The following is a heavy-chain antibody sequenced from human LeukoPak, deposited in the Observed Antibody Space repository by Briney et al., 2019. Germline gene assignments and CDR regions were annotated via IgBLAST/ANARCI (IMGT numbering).Heavy chain of an antibody. V-gene: IGHV3-23*01. CDR1: GFTFSSYA. D-gene: IGHD2-15*01. J-gene: IGHJ4*02. CDR2: ISGSGGST. Sequence: GGSLRLSCAASGFTFSSYAMSWVRQAPGKGLEWVSLISGSGGSTYYADSVKGRFTISRDNSENTLYLQMNSLRTEDTAIYYCAKMVGPTMPFDYWGQGTLVTVSS. CDR3: AKMVGPTMPFDY.